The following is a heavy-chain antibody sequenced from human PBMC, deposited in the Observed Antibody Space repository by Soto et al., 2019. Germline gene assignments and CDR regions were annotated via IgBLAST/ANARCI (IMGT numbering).Heavy chain of an antibody. CDR3: ARDTGDRGYDAFDI. Sequence: GESLKISCAASGFTFSSYAMHWVRQAPGKGLEWVAVISYDGSNKYYADSVKGRFTISRDNSKNTLYLQMNSLRAEDTAVYYCARDTGDRGYDAFDIWGQGTMVTVSS. J-gene: IGHJ3*02. CDR2: ISYDGSNK. D-gene: IGHD7-27*01. V-gene: IGHV3-30*04. CDR1: GFTFSSYA.